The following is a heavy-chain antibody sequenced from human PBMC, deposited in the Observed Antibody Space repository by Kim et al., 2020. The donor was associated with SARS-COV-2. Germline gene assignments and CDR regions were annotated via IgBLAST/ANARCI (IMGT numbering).Heavy chain of an antibody. CDR1: GFSLSTSGMC. J-gene: IGHJ3*02. D-gene: IGHD2-2*01. CDR3: ARIQVVPAATDAFDI. CDR2: IDWDDDK. V-gene: IGHV2-70*11. Sequence: SGPTLVNPTQTLTLTCTFSGFSLSTSGMCVSWIRQPPGKALEWLARIDWDDDKYYSTSLKTRLTISKDTSKNQVVLTMTNMDPVDTATYYCARIQVVPAATDAFDIWGQGKMVTVSS.